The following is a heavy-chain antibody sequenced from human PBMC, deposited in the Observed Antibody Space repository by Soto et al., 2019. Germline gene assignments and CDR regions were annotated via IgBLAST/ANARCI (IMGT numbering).Heavy chain of an antibody. CDR1: GGSISSGGYS. Sequence: PSETLSLTCAVSGGSISSGGYSWSWIRQPPGKGLEWVGYIYHSGSTYYKLSLKSRVTISVDRSKNQFSLKLSSVTAADTAVYYCARSASTVTTLDYWGQGTLVTVSS. V-gene: IGHV4-30-2*01. J-gene: IGHJ4*02. D-gene: IGHD1-1*01. CDR3: ARSASTVTTLDY. CDR2: IYHSGST.